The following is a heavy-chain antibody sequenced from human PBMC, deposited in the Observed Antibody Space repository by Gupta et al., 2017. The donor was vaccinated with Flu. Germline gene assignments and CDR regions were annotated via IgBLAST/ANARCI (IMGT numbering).Heavy chain of an antibody. D-gene: IGHD1-1*01. CDR1: GYTFTSYE. V-gene: IGHV1-8*01. J-gene: IGHJ4*02. Sequence: QVQLVQSGAEVRRRGAALKVSGKASGYTFTSYEINWVRQATGQGPEWMGWMDPKTGNTGYAQKLQGRLTLTRDTSISTAFLELSSLRSDDTAVYYCALEGRHVFGWGKGTLVTVSS. CDR3: ALEGRHVFG. CDR2: MDPKTGNT.